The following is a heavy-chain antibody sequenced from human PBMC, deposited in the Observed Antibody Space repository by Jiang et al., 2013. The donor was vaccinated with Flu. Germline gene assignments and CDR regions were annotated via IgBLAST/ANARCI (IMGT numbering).Heavy chain of an antibody. CDR1: GDSISSSIYY. V-gene: IGHV4-39*01. J-gene: IGHJ5*02. CDR2: VYYSGYT. D-gene: IGHD3-10*01. CDR3: ARQRGDTMVRGVIKDWFDP. Sequence: SGDSISSSIYYWGWIRQPPGKGLEWIGSVYYSGYTYFNPSLQSRVTISVDTSENQFSLKLSSVTAADTAVYYCARQRGDTMVRGVIKDWFDPWGQGTQVTVSS.